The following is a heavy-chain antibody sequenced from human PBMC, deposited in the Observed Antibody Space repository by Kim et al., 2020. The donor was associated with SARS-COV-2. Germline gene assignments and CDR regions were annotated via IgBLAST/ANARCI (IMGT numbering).Heavy chain of an antibody. Sequence: GGSLRLSCAASGFTFSSYEMNWVRQAPGKGLEWVSYISSSGSTIYYADSVKGRFTISRDNAKNSLYLQMNSLRAEDTAVYYCARGRSHYYYYYGMDVWGQGTTVTVSS. CDR1: GFTFSSYE. CDR3: ARGRSHYYYYYGMDV. CDR2: ISSSGSTI. J-gene: IGHJ6*02. V-gene: IGHV3-48*03.